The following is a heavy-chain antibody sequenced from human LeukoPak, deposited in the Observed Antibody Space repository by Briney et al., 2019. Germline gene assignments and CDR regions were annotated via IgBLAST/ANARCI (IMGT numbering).Heavy chain of an antibody. CDR1: GLTFSSYA. J-gene: IGHJ4*02. V-gene: IGHV3-23*01. CDR2: ISGSGGKT. Sequence: GGSLRLSCAASGLTFSSYAMSWVRQAPGKRLEWVSGISGSGGKTYYADSVKGRFTISRDNSKSTLYLQMNSLRAEDTAVYYCAKDSVSGWFDYWGQGTLVTVSS. CDR3: AKDSVSGWFDY. D-gene: IGHD6-19*01.